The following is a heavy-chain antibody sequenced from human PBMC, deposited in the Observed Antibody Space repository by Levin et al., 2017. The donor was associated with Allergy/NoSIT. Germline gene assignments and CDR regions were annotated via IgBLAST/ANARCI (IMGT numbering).Heavy chain of an antibody. D-gene: IGHD3-10*01. CDR2: IKEDGSEQ. CDR3: ARDIALQWRDVFDL. J-gene: IGHJ3*01. Sequence: SGESLKISCAASGFTFRTYWMNWVRQAPGKGLEWVANIKEDGSEQYYADSVKGRFIISRDNTKNSLYLEMNSLRVEDTAVYYCARDIALQWRDVFDLWGQGTVVTVSS. V-gene: IGHV3-7*03. CDR1: GFTFRTYW.